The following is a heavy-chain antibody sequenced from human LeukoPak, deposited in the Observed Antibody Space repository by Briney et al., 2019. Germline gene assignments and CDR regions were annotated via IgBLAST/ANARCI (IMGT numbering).Heavy chain of an antibody. CDR3: ASGYVVVAATAFDI. J-gene: IGHJ3*02. CDR2: IYYSGST. V-gene: IGHV4-59*08. D-gene: IGHD2-15*01. CDR1: GGSISSYY. Sequence: SETLSLTCTVSGGSISSYYWSWIRQPPGKGLEWIGYIYYSGSTNYNPSLKSRVTISVDTSKNQFSLKLNSVTAADTAVYYCASGYVVVAATAFDIWGQGTMVTVSS.